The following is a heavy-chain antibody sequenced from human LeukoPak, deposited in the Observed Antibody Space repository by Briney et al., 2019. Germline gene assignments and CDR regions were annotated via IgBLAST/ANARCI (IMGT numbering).Heavy chain of an antibody. D-gene: IGHD6-19*01. CDR3: ATSAHSGWYAFDI. CDR1: GYTLTELS. CDR2: FDPEDGET. J-gene: IGHJ3*02. V-gene: IGHV1-24*01. Sequence: ASVKVSCKVFGYTLTELSMHWVRQAPGKGLEWMGGFDPEDGETIYAQKFQGRVTMTEDTSTDTAYMELSSLRSEDTAVYYCATSAHSGWYAFDIWGQGTMVTVSS.